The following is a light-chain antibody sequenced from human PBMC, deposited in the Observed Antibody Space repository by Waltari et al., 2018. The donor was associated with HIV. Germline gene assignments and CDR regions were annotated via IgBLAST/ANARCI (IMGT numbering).Light chain of an antibody. V-gene: IGKV3-15*01. CDR3: QQYDDWPPIT. CDR2: GAS. J-gene: IGKJ5*01. CDR1: QSVSNN. Sequence: EVVMTQSPAALSVSPGERATLSCRASQSVSNNLAWYQQKSGHGPRLLIYGASTSATGIPARFIGSCSGTEFTLTISSLQSEDFAVYFCQQYDDWPPITFGQGTRLEI.